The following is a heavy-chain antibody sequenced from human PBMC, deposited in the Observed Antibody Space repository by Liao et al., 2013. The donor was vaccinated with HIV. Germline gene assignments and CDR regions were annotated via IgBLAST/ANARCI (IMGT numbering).Heavy chain of an antibody. CDR2: ISESGVT. Sequence: QVQLQQWDAGLLKPSETLSLTCGVYGGSFTGDYYSWIRQPPGKGLEWIAEISESGVTKYNPSLKSRVTVSLDMSKNQFSLKVNSVTAADTAVYYCARGGYSSSSWWFDPWGQGTLVTVSS. CDR1: GGSFTGDY. V-gene: IGHV4-34*01. J-gene: IGHJ5*02. CDR3: ARGGYSSSSWWFDP. D-gene: IGHD6-6*01.